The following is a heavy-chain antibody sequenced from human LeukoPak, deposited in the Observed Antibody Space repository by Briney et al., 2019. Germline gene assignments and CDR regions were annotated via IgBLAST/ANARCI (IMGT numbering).Heavy chain of an antibody. V-gene: IGHV3-30*02. J-gene: IGHJ4*02. CDR1: GFTFSSYG. CDR2: IRYDGSNK. CDR3: AKDRGAAAAKGRFDY. Sequence: GGSLRPSCAASGFTFSSYGMHWVRQAPGKGLEWVAFIRYDGSNKYYADSVKGRFTISRDNSKNTLYLQMNSLRAEDTAVYYCAKDRGAAAAKGRFDYWGQGTLVTVSS. D-gene: IGHD6-13*01.